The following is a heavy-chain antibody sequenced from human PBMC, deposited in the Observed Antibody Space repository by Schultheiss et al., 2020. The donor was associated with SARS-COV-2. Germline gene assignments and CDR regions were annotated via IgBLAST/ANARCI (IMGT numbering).Heavy chain of an antibody. Sequence: GGSLRLSCAASGFTVSSNYMSWVRQAPGKGLEWVSVIYSGGSTYYADSVKGRFTISRDNSKNTLYLQMNSLRAEDTAVYYCARTGYSYFYGMDVWGQGTTVTVYS. J-gene: IGHJ6*02. CDR3: ARTGYSYFYGMDV. CDR1: GFTVSSNY. CDR2: IYSGGST. V-gene: IGHV3-53*01. D-gene: IGHD5-18*01.